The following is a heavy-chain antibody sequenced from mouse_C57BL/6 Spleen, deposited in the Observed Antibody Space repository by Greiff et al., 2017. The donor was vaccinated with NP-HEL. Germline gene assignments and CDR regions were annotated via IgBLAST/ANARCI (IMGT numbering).Heavy chain of an antibody. CDR2: IDPSGSDT. CDR1: GYTFTSYW. J-gene: IGHJ2*01. Sequence: QVQLQQPGAELVRPGSSVKLSCKASGYTFTSYWMHWVKQRPIQGLEWIGNIDPSGSDTHYNQKFKDKATLTVDKSSSTAYMQLSSLTSEDSAVYYCARKGDWYFDVWGKGTTLTVSS. V-gene: IGHV1-52*01. D-gene: IGHD4-1*01. CDR3: ARKGDWYFDV.